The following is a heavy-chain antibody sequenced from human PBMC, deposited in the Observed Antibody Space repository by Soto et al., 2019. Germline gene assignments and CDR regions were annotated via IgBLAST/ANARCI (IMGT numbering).Heavy chain of an antibody. D-gene: IGHD3-22*01. CDR1: GGSISSSNW. Sequence: SETLSLTCAVSGGSISSSNWWSWVRQPPGKGLEWIGEIYHSGSTNYNPSLKSRVTISVDTSKNQFSLKLSSVTAADTAVYYCASYYYDSSGYYYVPGVYWGQGTLVTVSS. V-gene: IGHV4-4*02. J-gene: IGHJ4*02. CDR3: ASYYYDSSGYYYVPGVY. CDR2: IYHSGST.